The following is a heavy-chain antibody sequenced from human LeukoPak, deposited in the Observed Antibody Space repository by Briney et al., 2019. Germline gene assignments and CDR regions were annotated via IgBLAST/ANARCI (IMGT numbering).Heavy chain of an antibody. CDR3: ARGATGSEYDILTGFLNYYYYMDV. CDR1: GGSISSGSYY. J-gene: IGHJ6*03. CDR2: IYTSGST. Sequence: SETLSLTCTVSGGSISSGSYYWSWIRQPAGKGLEWIGRIYTSGSTNYNPSLKSRVTISVDTSKNQFSLNLSAVTAADSALYYCARGATGSEYDILTGFLNYYYYMDVWGKGTTVTISS. V-gene: IGHV4-61*02. D-gene: IGHD3-9*01.